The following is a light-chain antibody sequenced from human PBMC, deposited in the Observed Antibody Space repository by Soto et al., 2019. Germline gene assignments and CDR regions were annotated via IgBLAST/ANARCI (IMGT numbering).Light chain of an antibody. Sequence: VMTQSPVTLSVSPGERATLSYRASQSVSRNLAWYQQKPGQTPRLLIYDASNRATGIPDRFSGSGSGTDFTLTISRLEPEDFAVYFCQQYTGPPTTFGQGTRLEI. CDR1: QSVSRN. CDR3: QQYTGPPTT. J-gene: IGKJ5*01. CDR2: DAS. V-gene: IGKV3-20*01.